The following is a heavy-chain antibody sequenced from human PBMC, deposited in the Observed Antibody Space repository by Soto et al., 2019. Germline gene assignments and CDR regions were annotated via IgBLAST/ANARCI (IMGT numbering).Heavy chain of an antibody. D-gene: IGHD2-2*01. Sequence: PGGSLRLSCVASGFTFSGYGMHWVRQAPGKGLEWLAVISHDGSDKYYADSVKGRFTISRDNAKNSLYLQMNSLRAEDTAVYYCARGSGGRICSSTSCSTFDYWGQGTLVTVSS. V-gene: IGHV3-30*03. J-gene: IGHJ4*02. CDR1: GFTFSGYG. CDR3: ARGSGGRICSSTSCSTFDY. CDR2: ISHDGSDK.